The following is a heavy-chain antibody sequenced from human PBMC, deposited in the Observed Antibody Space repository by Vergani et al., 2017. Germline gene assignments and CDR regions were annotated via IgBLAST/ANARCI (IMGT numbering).Heavy chain of an antibody. D-gene: IGHD2-2*01. V-gene: IGHV3-30*18. J-gene: IGHJ6*04. CDR2: ISYDGSNK. Sequence: QVQLVESGGGVVQPVRSLRLSCAASGFTFSSYGMHWVRQATGKGLEWVAVISYDGSNKYYADSVKGRFTISRDTSKNTLYLQMNSLRAEDTAVYYCAKDLMGLRYCSSTSCYALSLDVWGKGTTVTVSS. CDR1: GFTFSSYG. CDR3: AKDLMGLRYCSSTSCYALSLDV.